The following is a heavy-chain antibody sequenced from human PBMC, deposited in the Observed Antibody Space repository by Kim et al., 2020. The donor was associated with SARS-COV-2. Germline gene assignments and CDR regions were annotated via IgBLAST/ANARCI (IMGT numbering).Heavy chain of an antibody. J-gene: IGHJ4*02. D-gene: IGHD1-26*01. CDR3: ARVSPWDGIFDY. V-gene: IGHV1-18*01. Sequence: NYAQKLPGRVTMTTDTSTSTAYMELRSLRSDDTAVYYCARVSPWDGIFDYWGQGTLVTVSS.